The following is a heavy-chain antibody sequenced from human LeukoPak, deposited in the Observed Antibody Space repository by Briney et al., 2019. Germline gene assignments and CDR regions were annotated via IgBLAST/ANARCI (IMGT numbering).Heavy chain of an antibody. CDR2: ISAYNGNT. V-gene: IGHV1-18*01. D-gene: IGHD4-17*01. CDR1: GYTFTSYG. J-gene: IGHJ4*02. CDR3: ARGRGYGDYPGDLDY. Sequence: GASVKVSCKASGYTFTSYGISWVRQAPGQGLEWMGWISAYNGNTNYAQKLQGRVTMTTDTSTSTAYMELRSLRSDDTAVYYCARGRGYGDYPGDLDYWGQGTLVTVSS.